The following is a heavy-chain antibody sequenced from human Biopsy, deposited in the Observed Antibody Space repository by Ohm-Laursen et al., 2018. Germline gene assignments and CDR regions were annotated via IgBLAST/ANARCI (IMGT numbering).Heavy chain of an antibody. D-gene: IGHD4-17*01. V-gene: IGHV1-69*06. J-gene: IGHJ4*02. CDR1: GYTFISFG. Sequence: GASVKVSCKASGYTFISFGITWVRQAPGRGLEWMGRVIPISNTANYAQNFQDRLTITADRSTNTAYMELNSLRSEDTAVYFCATLTEDYGASPDSWGQGTLVVVSS. CDR3: ATLTEDYGASPDS. CDR2: VIPISNTA.